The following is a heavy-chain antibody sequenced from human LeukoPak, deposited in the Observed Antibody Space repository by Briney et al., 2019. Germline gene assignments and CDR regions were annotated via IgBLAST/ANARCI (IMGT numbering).Heavy chain of an antibody. CDR3: ANAYYDFWSGYWDY. Sequence: GGSLRLSCAASGFIFNTQGVHWVRQAPGKGLEWVSFIRYDGSNKFYADSVKGRFTISRDNSKNTLYLQMNSLRAEDTAVYYCANAYYDFWSGYWDYWGQGTLVTVSS. CDR1: GFIFNTQG. J-gene: IGHJ4*02. V-gene: IGHV3-30*02. CDR2: IRYDGSNK. D-gene: IGHD3-3*01.